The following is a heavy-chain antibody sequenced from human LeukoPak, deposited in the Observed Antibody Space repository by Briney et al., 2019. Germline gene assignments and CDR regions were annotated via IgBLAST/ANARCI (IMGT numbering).Heavy chain of an antibody. CDR3: VRNAAVATSRSWFDP. D-gene: IGHD6-19*01. V-gene: IGHV4-59*08. CDR1: GDSVSTYY. CDR2: ISYTGSS. Sequence: SETLSLTCTVSGDSVSTYYWSWIRQPPGKGLEWIGYISYTGSSNYNPSLKSRVTISVDTSKNQFSLNLISVTAADTAVYYCVRNAAVATSRSWFDPWGQGILVTVS. J-gene: IGHJ5*02.